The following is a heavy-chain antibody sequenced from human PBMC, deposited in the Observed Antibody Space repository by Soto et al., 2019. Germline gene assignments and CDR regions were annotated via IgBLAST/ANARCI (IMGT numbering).Heavy chain of an antibody. V-gene: IGHV1-46*01. D-gene: IGHD3-16*02. Sequence: GASVKVSCKASGYTFTTYYMHLLLQAPGQVLELMGIINPSGGTTSYAQKFQGRVTMTRDTSTSTVYMELSSLRSEDTAVYYCARDFMITFGGVIASPTYCFDYWGQGTLVTVSS. CDR2: INPSGGTT. CDR3: ARDFMITFGGVIASPTYCFDY. J-gene: IGHJ4*02. CDR1: GYTFTTYY.